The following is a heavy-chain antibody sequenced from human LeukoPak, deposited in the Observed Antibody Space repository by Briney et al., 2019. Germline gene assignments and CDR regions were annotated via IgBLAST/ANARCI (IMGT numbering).Heavy chain of an antibody. CDR3: AKECLGLDCNGGKLTVDY. J-gene: IGHJ4*02. CDR1: GFTFSSYA. CDR2: ISGSGGST. Sequence: TGGSLRLSCAASGFTFSSYAMSWVRQAPGKGLEWVSAISGSGGSTYYADSVKGRFTISRDNSKNTLYLQMNSLRAEDTAVYYCAKECLGLDCNGGKLTVDYWGQGTLVTVSS. D-gene: IGHD2-15*01. V-gene: IGHV3-23*01.